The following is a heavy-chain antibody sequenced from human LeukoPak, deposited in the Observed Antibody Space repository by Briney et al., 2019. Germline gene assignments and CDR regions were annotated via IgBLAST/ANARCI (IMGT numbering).Heavy chain of an antibody. D-gene: IGHD5-12*01. J-gene: IGHJ4*02. V-gene: IGHV4-4*02. CDR2: IYYSGRT. CDR1: GGSISSSNW. Sequence: PSETLSLTCGVSGGSISSSNWWSWVRQPPGKGLEWIGEIYYSGRTNYNPSLKNRVTMSVDKSNNQFSLKLSSVTAADTAVYYCAKDLIVATILEPLWGQGTLVTVSS. CDR3: AKDLIVATILEPL.